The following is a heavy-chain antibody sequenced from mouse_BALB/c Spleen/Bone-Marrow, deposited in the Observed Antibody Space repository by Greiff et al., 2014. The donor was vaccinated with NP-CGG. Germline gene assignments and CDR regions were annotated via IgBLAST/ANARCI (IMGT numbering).Heavy chain of an antibody. CDR3: VCGNCYFDY. Sequence: QVQLQQSGAELAKPGASVKMSCKASGYAFTRYWMHWVKQRPGQGLEWIGYINPSTGYTEYNQKFKDKATLTADKSSSTAYMQLSNLTSEDSAVYYGVCGNCYFDYWGQGTLVTVSA. CDR1: GYAFTRYW. D-gene: IGHD2-1*01. J-gene: IGHJ3*01. CDR2: INPSTGYT. V-gene: IGHV1-7*01.